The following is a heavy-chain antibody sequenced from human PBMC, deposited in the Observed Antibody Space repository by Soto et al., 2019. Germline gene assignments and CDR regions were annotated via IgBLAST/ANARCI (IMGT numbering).Heavy chain of an antibody. CDR1: GYTFTHYA. J-gene: IGHJ3*02. CDR3: ARQGDSRILRDTFDI. CDR2: INTDNGNT. D-gene: IGHD2-8*01. Sequence: QVQLVQSGAEVKQPGASVKVSCKSSGYTFTHYAMHWVRQAPGQGLEWLGWINTDNGNTAFSQKFQGRVSITMDTSASTAYVELGSLISEDTAVYYCARQGDSRILRDTFDIWGQGTLVTVAS. V-gene: IGHV1-3*04.